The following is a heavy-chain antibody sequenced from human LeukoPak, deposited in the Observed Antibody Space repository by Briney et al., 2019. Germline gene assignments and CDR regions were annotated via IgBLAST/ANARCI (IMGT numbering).Heavy chain of an antibody. D-gene: IGHD1-26*01. CDR1: GFTFSSYS. V-gene: IGHV3-21*01. J-gene: IGHJ4*02. CDR2: ITSTSSYI. CDR3: ARARGVPAYYFDN. Sequence: GGSLRLSCAASGFTFSSYSINWVRQAPGKGLEWVSSITSTSSYIYYADSVKVRFTISRDNAKNSLYLQMNSLRAEDTAVYYCARARGVPAYYFDNWGQGTLVTVSS.